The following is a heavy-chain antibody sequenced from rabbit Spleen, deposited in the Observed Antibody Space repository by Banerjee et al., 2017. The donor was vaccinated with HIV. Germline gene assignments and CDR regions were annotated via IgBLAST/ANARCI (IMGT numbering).Heavy chain of an antibody. D-gene: IGHD8-1*01. CDR3: ARDYVAGNSDRGAPLGL. Sequence: QSLEESGGDLVKPGASLTLTCIASGFSFSSGYYMCWVRQAPGKGLEWIACIYTGSSGSTYYASWAKGRFTISKTSSTTVTLQMTSLTAADTATYFCARDYVAGNSDRGAPLGLWGPGTLVTVS. CDR2: IYTGSSGST. J-gene: IGHJ4*01. CDR1: GFSFSSGYY. V-gene: IGHV1S40*01.